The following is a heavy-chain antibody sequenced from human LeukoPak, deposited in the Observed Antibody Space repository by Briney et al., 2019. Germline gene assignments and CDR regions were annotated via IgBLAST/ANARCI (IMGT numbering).Heavy chain of an antibody. CDR1: GFTFSSYT. Sequence: GGSLRLSCAASGFTFSSYTMNWVRQAPGKGLEWVSSISSSSSYIYYADSVKGRFTISRDNAKNSLYLQMNSLRAEDTAVYYCARGRYCSSTSCYFDYWGQGTLVTVSS. V-gene: IGHV3-21*01. J-gene: IGHJ4*02. CDR3: ARGRYCSSTSCYFDY. CDR2: ISSSSSYI. D-gene: IGHD2-2*01.